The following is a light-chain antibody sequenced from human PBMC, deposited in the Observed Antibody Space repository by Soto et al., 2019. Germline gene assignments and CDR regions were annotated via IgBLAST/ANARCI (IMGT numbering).Light chain of an antibody. Sequence: ASPMTQSEPSRSPSLGDRVTFPCLASQGIRTDLGWYQQKPGKAPNLLIYAASSLQSGVPSTFSGSGSGTDFTLTISSLQPEDFATYYCLQVYNYPLTFGGGTKVDIK. CDR1: QGIRTD. V-gene: IGKV1-6*01. CDR3: LQVYNYPLT. J-gene: IGKJ4*01. CDR2: AAS.